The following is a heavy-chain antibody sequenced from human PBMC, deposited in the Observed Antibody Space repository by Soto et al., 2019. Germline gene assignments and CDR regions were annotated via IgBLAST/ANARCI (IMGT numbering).Heavy chain of an antibody. V-gene: IGHV1-24*01. D-gene: IGHD1-1*01. CDR3: TASILDWNDVVLPTRADAFDI. Sequence: QVQLVQSGAEVKKPGASVKVSCKVSGYTLTELSMHWVRQAPGKGLEWMGGFDPEDGKTIYAQKFQGRITMTEDTSTDTAYMELSSLRSEDTAVYYCTASILDWNDVVLPTRADAFDIWGQGTMVTASS. J-gene: IGHJ3*02. CDR1: GYTLTELS. CDR2: FDPEDGKT.